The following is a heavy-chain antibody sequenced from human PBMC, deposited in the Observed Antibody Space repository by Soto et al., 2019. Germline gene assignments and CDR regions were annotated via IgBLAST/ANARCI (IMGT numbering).Heavy chain of an antibody. CDR3: ARNSVWGSYRYLDY. Sequence: PSETLSLTCTVSVGSISSYYWSWIRQPAGKGLEWIGRIYTSGSTNYNPSLKSRVTMSVDTSKNQFSLKLSSVTAADTAVYYCARNSVWGSYRYLDYWGQGTLVTVSS. D-gene: IGHD3-16*02. J-gene: IGHJ4*02. CDR1: VGSISSYY. CDR2: IYTSGST. V-gene: IGHV4-4*07.